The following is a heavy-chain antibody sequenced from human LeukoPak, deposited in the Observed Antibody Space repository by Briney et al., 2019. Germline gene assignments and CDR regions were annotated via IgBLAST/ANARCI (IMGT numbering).Heavy chain of an antibody. V-gene: IGHV3-48*03. Sequence: GGSLRPSCAAAGFTFNSYEMNLGRQAPGNGLERGLFIDSNCNTIHYAYSLKGRITTSNKNAKNALYLQRNILTSEATTDYYSAKTKEKATSSYFDSWGQGALVTVCS. J-gene: IGHJ4*02. CDR1: GFTFNSYE. CDR3: AKTKEKATSSYFDS. CDR2: IDSNCNTI. D-gene: IGHD5-24*01.